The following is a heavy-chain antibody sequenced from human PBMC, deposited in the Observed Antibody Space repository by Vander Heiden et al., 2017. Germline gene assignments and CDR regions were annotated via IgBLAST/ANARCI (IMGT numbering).Heavy chain of an antibody. CDR1: AFTLLSYG. CDR3: ARDPTPIEYSGSYYFDY. CDR2: ISSSSSYI. D-gene: IGHD1-26*01. J-gene: IGHJ4*02. Sequence: EVQLVESGGGLVKPGGSLRLSCAPPAFTLLSYGMNWVRQAPGKGLEWVSSISSSSSYIYYADSVKGRFTISRDNAKNSLYLQMNSLRAEDTAVYYCARDPTPIEYSGSYYFDYWGQGTLVTVSS. V-gene: IGHV3-21*01.